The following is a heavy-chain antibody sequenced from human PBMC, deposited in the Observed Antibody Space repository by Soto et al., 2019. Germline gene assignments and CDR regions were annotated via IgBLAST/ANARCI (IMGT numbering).Heavy chain of an antibody. V-gene: IGHV3-33*01. D-gene: IGHD2-8*01. J-gene: IGHJ5*02. CDR2: IWSDGNDK. CDR3: VRGSSCSKGVRYTLGWFGP. CDR1: GFTFSTFA. Sequence: QVQLVESGGGVVQPGRSLRLSCTASGFTFSTFALHWVRQAPGKGLEWVAIIWSDGNDKYYADSVKGRFTISSDNSKNTQSLQMNSLRAKDTDVYYCVRGSSCSKGVRYTLGWFGPWGQGNQLTVSS.